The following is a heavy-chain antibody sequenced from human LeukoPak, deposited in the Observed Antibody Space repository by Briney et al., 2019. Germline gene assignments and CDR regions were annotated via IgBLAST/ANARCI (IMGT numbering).Heavy chain of an antibody. Sequence: PGGSLRLSCAASGFTFSSYGMHWARQAPGKGLEWVAVIWYDGSNKYYADSVKGRFTISRDNPKNTLYLQMNSLRAEDTAVYYCARGRSSGYYIEDYWGQGTLVTVSS. CDR2: IWYDGSNK. V-gene: IGHV3-33*01. CDR3: ARGRSSGYYIEDY. D-gene: IGHD3-22*01. J-gene: IGHJ4*02. CDR1: GFTFSSYG.